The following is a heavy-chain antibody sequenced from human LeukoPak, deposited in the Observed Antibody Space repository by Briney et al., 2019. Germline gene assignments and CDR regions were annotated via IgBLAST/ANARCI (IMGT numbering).Heavy chain of an antibody. CDR1: GYTFTGYY. Sequence: ASVKVSCKASGYTFTGYYMHWVRQAPGQGLEWMGWMNPNSGNTGYAQKFQGRVTMTRNTSISTAYMELSSLRSEDTAVYYCARGGYYYYYMDVWGKGTTVTISS. CDR3: ARGGYYYYYMDV. CDR2: MNPNSGNT. J-gene: IGHJ6*03. V-gene: IGHV1-8*02.